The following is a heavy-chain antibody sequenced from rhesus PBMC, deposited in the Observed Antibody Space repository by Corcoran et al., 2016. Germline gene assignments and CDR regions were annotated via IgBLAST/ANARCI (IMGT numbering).Heavy chain of an antibody. CDR3: ASPVERGRFEV. V-gene: IGHV4S9*01. CDR1: GGSMSESSF. CDR2: ISANSVT. Sequence: QVQLQESGPGLVKPSETLSLTCAVSGGSMSESSFWNWIRQPPGKGLEWIGNISANSVTSYNPSPKSRVTISKDTSNNQFFLKLTSVTAADTAVYFCASPVERGRFEVWGAGILVSVSS. J-gene: IGHJ5-1*01. D-gene: IGHD3-34*01.